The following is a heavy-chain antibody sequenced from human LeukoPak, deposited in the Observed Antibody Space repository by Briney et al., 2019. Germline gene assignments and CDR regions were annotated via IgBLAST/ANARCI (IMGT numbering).Heavy chain of an antibody. CDR2: IYHTGST. J-gene: IGHJ4*02. D-gene: IGHD5-12*01. CDR3: AREDSGYDYSPFYY. CDR1: GGSISNYY. V-gene: IGHV4-59*01. Sequence: SETLSLTCTVSGGSISNYYWSWIRQPPGRGLEWIGYIYHTGSTSYNPSLKSRVIMSVETSQNQFSLKVRSVTAADTAVYYCAREDSGYDYSPFYYWGQGILVTVSS.